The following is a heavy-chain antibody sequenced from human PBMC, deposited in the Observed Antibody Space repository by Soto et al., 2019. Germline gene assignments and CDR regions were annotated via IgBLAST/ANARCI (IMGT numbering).Heavy chain of an antibody. J-gene: IGHJ5*02. CDR1: GYSFTSYW. CDR3: ARVDTAMVWFFPDGGKSNWFDP. CDR2: IDPSDSYT. Sequence: GESLKISCKGSGYSFTSYWISWVRQMPGKGLEWMGRIDPSDSYTNYSPSFRGHVTISADKSISTAYLQWSSLKASDTAMYYCARVDTAMVWFFPDGGKSNWFDPWGQGTLVTVSS. V-gene: IGHV5-10-1*01. D-gene: IGHD5-18*01.